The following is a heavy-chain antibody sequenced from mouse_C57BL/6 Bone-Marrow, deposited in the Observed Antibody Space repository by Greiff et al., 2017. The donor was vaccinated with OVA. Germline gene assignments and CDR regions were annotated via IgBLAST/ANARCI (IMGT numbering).Heavy chain of an antibody. D-gene: IGHD1-1*01. V-gene: IGHV5-2*01. J-gene: IGHJ2*01. CDR2: INSDGGST. CDR1: EYELPSHD. CDR3: ARQRRGYGSSYFLFDD. Sequence: EVMLVESGGGLVQPGESLKLSCESNEYELPSHDMSWVRTTPEKRLELVAAINSDGGSTYYPDTMERRFIISRDNTKKTLYLQMGSLRSEDTALYYCARQRRGYGSSYFLFDDWGQGTTLTVSS.